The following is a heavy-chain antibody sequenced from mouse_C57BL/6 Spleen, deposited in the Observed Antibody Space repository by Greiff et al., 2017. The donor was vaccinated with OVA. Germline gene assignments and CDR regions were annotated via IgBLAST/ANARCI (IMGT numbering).Heavy chain of an antibody. V-gene: IGHV3-6*01. CDR2: ISYDGSN. CDR3: AGGPYAMDY. J-gene: IGHJ4*01. Sequence: EVQLQQSGPGLVKPSQSLSLTCSVTGYSITSGYYWNWIRQFPGNKLEWMGYISYDGSNNYNPSLKNRISITRDTSKNQFFLKLNSVTTEDTATYYCAGGPYAMDYWGQGTSVTVSS. CDR1: GYSITSGYY.